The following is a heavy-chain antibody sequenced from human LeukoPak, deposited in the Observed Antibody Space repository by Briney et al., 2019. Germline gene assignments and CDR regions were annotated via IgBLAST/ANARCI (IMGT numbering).Heavy chain of an antibody. CDR2: IYYSGST. Sequence: SETLSLTCTVSGGSISSYYWSWIRQPPGKGLEWIGYIYYSGSTNYNPSLKSRVTISVDTSKNQFSLKLSSVTAADTAVYYCARLLRVYGDDPIGYWGQGTLVTVSS. CDR1: GGSISSYY. D-gene: IGHD4-17*01. CDR3: ARLLRVYGDDPIGY. V-gene: IGHV4-59*08. J-gene: IGHJ4*02.